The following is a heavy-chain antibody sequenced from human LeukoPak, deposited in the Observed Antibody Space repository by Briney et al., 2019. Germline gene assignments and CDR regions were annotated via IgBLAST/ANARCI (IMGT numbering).Heavy chain of an antibody. Sequence: PGGSLRLSCAASGPTFSSHAMHWVRQAPGKGLEWVGVISPDGSNQYYIDSVKGRFTISRDSSKNTLYLQMNSLRTEDTAVYYCAGAIGYFDYWGQGTLVTVSS. CDR3: AGAIGYFDY. J-gene: IGHJ4*02. D-gene: IGHD2-21*01. CDR2: ISPDGSNQ. V-gene: IGHV3-30*03. CDR1: GPTFSSHA.